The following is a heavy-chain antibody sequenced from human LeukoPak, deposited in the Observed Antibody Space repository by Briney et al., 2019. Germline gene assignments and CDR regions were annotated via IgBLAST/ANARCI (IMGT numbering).Heavy chain of an antibody. CDR2: IRHSSNPI. CDR1: ILPFSIYC. J-gene: IGHJ4*02. D-gene: IGHD4-23*01. V-gene: IGHV3-48*04. Sequence: PGRSLGLSQAFSILPFSIYCLNGVPQAPGKGREGVLYIRHSSNPIYYSDSVRRRSTISKDNVKNSLYLKIHSLRAEDTAIYYCARDHRWGFEYWGQGTLVTVSS. CDR3: ARDHRWGFEY.